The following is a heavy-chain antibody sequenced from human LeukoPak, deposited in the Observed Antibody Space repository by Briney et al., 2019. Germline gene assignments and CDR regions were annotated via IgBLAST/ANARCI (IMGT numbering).Heavy chain of an antibody. CDR1: GYRFSNYW. V-gene: IGHV5-51*01. Sequence: GESLKISCKGSGYRFSNYWIGWVRQMPGKGLEWMAIIYPGDSDARYSPSFQGQVTISADESISTAYLQWSSLKASDTAMYYCARPLGPRYYYDSSGYYIYWGQGTLVTVSS. J-gene: IGHJ4*02. CDR3: ARPLGPRYYYDSSGYYIY. CDR2: IYPGDSDA. D-gene: IGHD3-22*01.